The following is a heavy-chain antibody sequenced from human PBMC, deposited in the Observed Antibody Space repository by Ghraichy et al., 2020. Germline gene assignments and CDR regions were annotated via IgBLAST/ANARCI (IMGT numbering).Heavy chain of an antibody. CDR1: GGSISSSSYY. CDR2: IYYSGST. Sequence: SETLSLTCTVSGGSISSSSYYWGWIRQPPGKGLEWIGSIYYSGSTYYNPSLKSRVTISVDTSKNQFSLKLSSVTSADTAVYYCARHGRGIASSFYFDYWGQGTLVTVSS. D-gene: IGHD6-13*01. J-gene: IGHJ4*02. V-gene: IGHV4-39*01. CDR3: ARHGRGIASSFYFDY.